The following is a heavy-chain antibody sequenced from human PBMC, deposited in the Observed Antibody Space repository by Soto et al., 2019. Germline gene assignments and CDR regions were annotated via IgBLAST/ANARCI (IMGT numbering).Heavy chain of an antibody. D-gene: IGHD6-6*01. J-gene: IGHJ6*03. CDR2: INSDGSST. CDR1: GFTFSSYW. V-gene: IGHV3-74*01. Sequence: GGSLRLSCAASGFTFSSYWMHWVRQAPGKGLVWVSRINSDGSSTSYADSVKGRFTISRDNAKNTLYLQMNSLRAEDTAVYYCARGDSSSSYYYYYVDVWGKGTTVTVSS. CDR3: ARGDSSSSYYYYYVDV.